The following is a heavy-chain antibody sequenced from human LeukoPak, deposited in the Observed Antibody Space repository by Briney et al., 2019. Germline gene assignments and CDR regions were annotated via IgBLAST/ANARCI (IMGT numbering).Heavy chain of an antibody. CDR3: ARDQSPKWGSGERYFDY. D-gene: IGHD7-27*01. V-gene: IGHV3-33*01. Sequence: GSLRLSCEASGFTFNTYGMHWVCQAPGKGLEWVAVMRSDGSDIYYADSVKGRFTISRDNSKNTLYLQMNSLRAEDTAVYYCARDQSPKWGSGERYFDYWGEGTLATVSS. CDR1: GFTFNTYG. J-gene: IGHJ4*03. CDR2: MRSDGSDI.